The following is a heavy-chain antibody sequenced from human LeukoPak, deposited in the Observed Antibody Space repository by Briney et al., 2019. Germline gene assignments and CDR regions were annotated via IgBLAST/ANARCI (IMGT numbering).Heavy chain of an antibody. CDR2: INHSGST. D-gene: IGHD6-13*01. CDR3: ARAGSSWYRRGLYFDY. CDR1: GGSFSGYY. V-gene: IGHV4-34*01. J-gene: IGHJ4*02. Sequence: SETLSLTCAVYGGSFSGYYWSWIRQPPGKGLEWIGEINHSGSTNYNPSLKSRVTISVDTSKNQFSLKLSSGTAADTAVYYCARAGSSWYRRGLYFDYWGQGTLVTVSS.